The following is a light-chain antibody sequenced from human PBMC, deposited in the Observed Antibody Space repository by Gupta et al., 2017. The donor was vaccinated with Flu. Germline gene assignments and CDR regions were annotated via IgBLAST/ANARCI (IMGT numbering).Light chain of an antibody. CDR3: QQNNDWQAST. Sequence: LVMTQSPATLSVSPGERATLSCRASQSIASNLAWYQHKPGQPPRLLIYGASTRATGIPAKFSGSGSGTDFTLTISSLQSEDFAVYYCQQNNDWQASTFGGGTKVEIK. CDR1: QSIASN. CDR2: GAS. V-gene: IGKV3-15*01. J-gene: IGKJ4*01.